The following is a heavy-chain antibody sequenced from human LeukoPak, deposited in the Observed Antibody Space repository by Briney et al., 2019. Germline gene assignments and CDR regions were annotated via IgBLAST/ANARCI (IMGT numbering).Heavy chain of an antibody. Sequence: HPGGSLRLSCAASGFTFSNYGTNWVRQAPGKGLVRVSRINSDGSSTSYADSVKGRFTISRDNAKNTLYLQMNSLRAEDTAVYYCARDGDILTGNAFDIWGQGIMVTVSS. J-gene: IGHJ3*02. D-gene: IGHD3-9*01. CDR2: INSDGSST. CDR3: ARDGDILTGNAFDI. CDR1: GFTFSNYG. V-gene: IGHV3-74*01.